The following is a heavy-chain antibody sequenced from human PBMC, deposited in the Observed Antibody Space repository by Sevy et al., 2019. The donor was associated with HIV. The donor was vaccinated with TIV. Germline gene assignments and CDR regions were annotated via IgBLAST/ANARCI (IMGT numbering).Heavy chain of an antibody. V-gene: IGHV3-53*01. J-gene: IGHJ6*02. CDR3: ARDRVVHNDYIFVAYYYGMDV. CDR2: IFRGGRT. Sequence: GGSLRLSCAVSGFAVSDNCMSWVRQSPGKGLEWVSVIFRGGRTSYADSVKGRFTVSRGGSKNTLYLQMDNLRAEDTATYYCARDRVVHNDYIFVAYYYGMDVWGQGTTVTVSS. D-gene: IGHD4-4*01. CDR1: GFAVSDNC.